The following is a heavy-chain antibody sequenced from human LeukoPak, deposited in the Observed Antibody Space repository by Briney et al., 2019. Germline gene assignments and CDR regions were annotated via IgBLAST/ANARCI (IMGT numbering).Heavy chain of an antibody. V-gene: IGHV4-59*01. J-gene: IGHJ5*02. Sequence: SETLSLTCTVSGVTISSYYWSWIRQPPGKGLEGIGNIYYSGSTNYNLSLKSQITISVHTSKNQVSLKLSSLTAADMAVYHFAWEKHPVWFDPWGQGNLVTVSS. CDR1: GVTISSYY. CDR2: IYYSGST. CDR3: AWEKHPVWFDP.